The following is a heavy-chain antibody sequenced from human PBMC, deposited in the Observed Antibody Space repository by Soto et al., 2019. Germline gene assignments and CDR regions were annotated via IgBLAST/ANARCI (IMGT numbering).Heavy chain of an antibody. J-gene: IGHJ4*02. Sequence: SGTLSLTCTVSGGCISSGGYYWRWIRQHPGKGLEWIGYIYYSGSTYYNPSLKSRVAISVDTSKNQFSLKLSSVTAADTAVYYCARGQARRITMVRGVITQYYFDYWGQGTLVTVSS. CDR1: GGCISSGGYY. D-gene: IGHD3-10*01. CDR2: IYYSGST. CDR3: ARGQARRITMVRGVITQYYFDY. V-gene: IGHV4-31*03.